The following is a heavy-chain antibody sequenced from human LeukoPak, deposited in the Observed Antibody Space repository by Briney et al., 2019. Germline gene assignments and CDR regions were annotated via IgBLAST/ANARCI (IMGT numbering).Heavy chain of an antibody. J-gene: IGHJ4*02. CDR3: ARGGAYGSGSYYDYYFDY. CDR1: GGSISSYY. D-gene: IGHD3-10*01. CDR2: INHSGST. Sequence: SETLSLTCTVSGGSISSYYWNWIRQPPGKGLEWIGEINHSGSTNYNPSLKSRVTISVDTSKNQFSLKLSSVTAADTAAYYCARGGAYGSGSYYDYYFDYWGQGTLVTVSS. V-gene: IGHV4-34*01.